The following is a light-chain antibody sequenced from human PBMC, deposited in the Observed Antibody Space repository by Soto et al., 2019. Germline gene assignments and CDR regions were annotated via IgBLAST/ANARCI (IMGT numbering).Light chain of an antibody. V-gene: IGLV2-14*01. CDR2: DVS. CDR3: SSFTSSSTRV. J-gene: IGLJ2*01. Sequence: QSVLTQPASVSGSPGQSITISCTGTSSDVAGYNYVSWYQQHPGKAPKLMIYDVSNRPSGVSNRFSGSKSGNTASLTISGLQAEDEAHYYCSSFTSSSTRVFGGGTKLTVL. CDR1: SSDVAGYNY.